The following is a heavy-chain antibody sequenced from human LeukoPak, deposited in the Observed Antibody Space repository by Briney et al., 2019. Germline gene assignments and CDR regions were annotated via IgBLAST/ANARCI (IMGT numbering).Heavy chain of an antibody. CDR1: GYTFTSYY. J-gene: IGHJ4*02. CDR2: IIPSGGST. D-gene: IGHD5-12*01. Sequence: GASVKVSCKASGYTFTSYYMHWVRQAPGQGLEWMGIIIPSGGSTTYAQNFQGRVTMTRDMSSSTVYLELSSLRSEDTAMYYCAREGGYPPYFDYWGQGTLVTVSS. CDR3: AREGGYPPYFDY. V-gene: IGHV1-46*01.